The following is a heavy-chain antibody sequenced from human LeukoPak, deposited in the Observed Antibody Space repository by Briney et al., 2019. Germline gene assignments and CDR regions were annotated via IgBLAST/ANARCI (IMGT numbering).Heavy chain of an antibody. Sequence: ASVKVSCKASGGTFSSYAISWVRQAPGQGLEWMGGIIPIFGTANYAQKFQGRATITTDESTSTAYMELSSLRSEDTAVYYCATTHSECCPTWGQGTLVTVSS. J-gene: IGHJ5*02. CDR1: GGTFSSYA. CDR2: IIPIFGTA. D-gene: IGHD1-14*01. V-gene: IGHV1-69*05. CDR3: ATTHSECCPT.